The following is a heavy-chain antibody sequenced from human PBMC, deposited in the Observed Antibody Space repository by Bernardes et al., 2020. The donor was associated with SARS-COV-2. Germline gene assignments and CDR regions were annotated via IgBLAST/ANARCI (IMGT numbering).Heavy chain of an antibody. Sequence: GGSLRLSCAASGFTFSNYAMSWVRQAPGKGLEWVSVIAASGGATFYADSVRGRFTISRDNSKNALYLQMHSLTAADTAVYYCAKDPTEVWGVQLFLLRASVDYWGQGTWVAVSS. CDR1: GFTFSNYA. V-gene: IGHV3-23*01. D-gene: IGHD1-1*01. CDR3: AKDPTEVWGVQLFLLRASVDY. J-gene: IGHJ4*02. CDR2: IAASGGAT.